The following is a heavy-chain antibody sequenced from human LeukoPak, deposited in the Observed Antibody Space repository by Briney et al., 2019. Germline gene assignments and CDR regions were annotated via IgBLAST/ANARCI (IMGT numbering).Heavy chain of an antibody. CDR3: ARSGGFGVVYYFDY. CDR2: INHSGST. J-gene: IGHJ4*02. D-gene: IGHD3-3*01. V-gene: IGHV4-34*01. CDR1: GGSFSGYY. Sequence: SETLSLTCAVYGGSFSGYYWSWIRQPPGKGLEWIGEINHSGSTNYNPSLKSRVTISVDTSKNQFPLKLSSVTAADTAVYYCARSGGFGVVYYFDYWGQGTLVTVSS.